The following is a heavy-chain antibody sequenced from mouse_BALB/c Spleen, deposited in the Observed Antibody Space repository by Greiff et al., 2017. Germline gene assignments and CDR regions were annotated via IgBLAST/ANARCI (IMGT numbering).Heavy chain of an antibody. D-gene: IGHD2-3*01. J-gene: IGHJ2*01. CDR2: INPSTGYT. CDR1: GYTFTSYW. CDR3: AGRCDGYYENYFDD. V-gene: IGHV1-7*01. Sequence: VQLQQSGAELAKPGASVKMSCKASGYTFTSYWMHWVKQRPGQGLEWIGYINPSTGYTEYNQKFKDKATLTADKSSSTAYMQLSSLTSEDSAVYYCAGRCDGYYENYFDDWGQGTTLTVSS.